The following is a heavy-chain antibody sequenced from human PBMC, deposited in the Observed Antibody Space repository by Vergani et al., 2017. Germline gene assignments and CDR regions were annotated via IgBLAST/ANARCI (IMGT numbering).Heavy chain of an antibody. J-gene: IGHJ6*02. CDR2: FDPEDGET. CDR1: GYTLTELS. V-gene: IGHV1-24*01. D-gene: IGHD6-13*01. Sequence: QVQLVQSGAEVKKPGASVKVSCKVSGYTLTELSMHWVRQAPGKGLEWMGGFDPEDGETIYAQKFQGRVTMTEDTSTDTAYMELSSLRSEDTAVYYCATADRNSGSWYFARDRGMDFWGQGTTVTVSS. CDR3: ATADRNSGSWYFARDRGMDF.